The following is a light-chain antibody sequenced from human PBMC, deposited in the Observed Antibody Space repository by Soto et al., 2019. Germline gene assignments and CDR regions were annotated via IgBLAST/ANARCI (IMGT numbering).Light chain of an antibody. CDR1: QSVSSSY. Sequence: PGERVTLSCRASQSVSSSYLTWYQQKPGQAPRLLIYGASTRATGIPARFSGSGSGTDFTLTISSLQPEDFAVYYCQQRSSWPFTFGPGTKVDIK. V-gene: IGKV3D-20*02. CDR2: GAS. J-gene: IGKJ3*01. CDR3: QQRSSWPFT.